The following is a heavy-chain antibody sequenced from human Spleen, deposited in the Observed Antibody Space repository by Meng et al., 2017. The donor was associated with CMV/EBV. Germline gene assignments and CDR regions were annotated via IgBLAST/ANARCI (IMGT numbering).Heavy chain of an antibody. D-gene: IGHD1-26*01. CDR1: GFTFRRHA. CDR2: ISYDGDNK. J-gene: IGHJ4*02. Sequence: GGSLRLFCAASGFTFRRHAIHWVRQTPGKGLEWVAVISYDGDNKYYADSVRGRFTISRDNPKSTVYLQMNSLTSEETGFYYCARDASQSWSYASPLDYWGRGTLVTVSS. V-gene: IGHV3-30*03. CDR3: ARDASQSWSYASPLDY.